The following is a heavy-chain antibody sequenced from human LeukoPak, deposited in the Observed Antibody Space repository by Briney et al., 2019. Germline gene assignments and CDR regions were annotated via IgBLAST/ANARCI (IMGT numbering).Heavy chain of an antibody. J-gene: IGHJ4*02. CDR2: IWYDGSKK. V-gene: IGHV3-33*01. CDR1: GLTFSSYG. D-gene: IGHD6-6*01. CDR3: ARDRIRGSSSSWGGGFDY. Sequence: GRSLGLSCAASGLTFSSYGMHWVRQAPGKGLEWVALIWYDGSKKYHADSVKGRFTISRDNSKNTLYLEMNSLRAEDTAVYYCARDRIRGSSSSWGGGFDYWGQGTLVTVSS.